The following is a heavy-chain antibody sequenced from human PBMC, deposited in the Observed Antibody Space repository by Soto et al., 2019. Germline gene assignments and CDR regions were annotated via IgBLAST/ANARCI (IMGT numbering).Heavy chain of an antibody. CDR2: ISPWTGNT. CDR1: GYNFMPYG. D-gene: IGHD3-10*01. V-gene: IGHV1-18*04. Sequence: GASVKVSCKASGYNFMPYGVNGVRQAPGQGIQRXGCISPWTGNTNYAQSFQGRVTMTTYTSTSTAYMELRSLTSDDTAVYYCARDLDPSGSYYTDYWGPGTLVTVSS. J-gene: IGHJ4*02. CDR3: ARDLDPSGSYYTDY.